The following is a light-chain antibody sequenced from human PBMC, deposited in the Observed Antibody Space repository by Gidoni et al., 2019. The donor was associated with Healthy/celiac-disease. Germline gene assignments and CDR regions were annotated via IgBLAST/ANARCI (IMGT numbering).Light chain of an antibody. CDR2: ALS. J-gene: IGKJ2*01. V-gene: IGKV1-39*01. CDR1: QSISTY. Sequence: DIQMTQSPSSLSASVGDRVTITCRASQSISTYLNWYQKKPGKAPKLLLYALSNLQSGVPSRFSGSGSGTDFTLTISSLQPEDFATYYCQQSYSTPPTFGQGTKLEIK. CDR3: QQSYSTPPT.